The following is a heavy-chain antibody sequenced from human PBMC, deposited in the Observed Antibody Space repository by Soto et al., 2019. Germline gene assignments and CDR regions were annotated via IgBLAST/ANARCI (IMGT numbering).Heavy chain of an antibody. V-gene: IGHV4-31*03. Sequence: QVQLQESGPGLVKPSQTLSLTCTVSGGSISSGGYYCSWIRQQPGKGLKWIGYIYYSGSTYNNPSFKSRLTISVDTSKNQSSLKLSSVTAADTAVYYCARAKAGGYYDYYFDYWGQGTLVTVSS. J-gene: IGHJ4*02. CDR1: GGSISSGGYY. CDR2: IYYSGST. CDR3: ARAKAGGYYDYYFDY. D-gene: IGHD3-22*01.